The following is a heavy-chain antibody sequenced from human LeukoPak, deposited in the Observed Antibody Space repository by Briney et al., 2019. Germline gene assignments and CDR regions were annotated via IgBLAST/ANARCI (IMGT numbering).Heavy chain of an antibody. CDR1: GGSISSHY. CDR2: IYYSGST. J-gene: IGHJ5*02. Sequence: SETLSLTCSVPGGSISSHYWSWTRQPPGKGLEWIGYIYYSGSTKYNPSLKSRVTISVDTSKNQFYLKLSSVTAADTAVYYCARGGTTVTPGLLWFDPWGQGTLVTVSS. CDR3: ARGGTTVTPGLLWFDP. D-gene: IGHD4-17*01. V-gene: IGHV4-59*11.